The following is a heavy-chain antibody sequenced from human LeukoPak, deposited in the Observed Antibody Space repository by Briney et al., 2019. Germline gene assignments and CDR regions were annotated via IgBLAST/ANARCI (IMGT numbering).Heavy chain of an antibody. CDR1: GFSFTNTW. CDR2: VKSKADDGTT. V-gene: IGHV3-15*01. D-gene: IGHD3-10*01. J-gene: IGHJ4*02. CDR3: STGPTRISMIRGVVITDY. Sequence: GGSLRLSCEASGFSFTNTWMSWVRQAPGKGLEWVGRVKSKADDGTTDYAAPVQGRFTISRDDSKNTLYLQMNRLKTEDTAVYYCSTGPTRISMIRGVVITDYWGQGTLVTVSS.